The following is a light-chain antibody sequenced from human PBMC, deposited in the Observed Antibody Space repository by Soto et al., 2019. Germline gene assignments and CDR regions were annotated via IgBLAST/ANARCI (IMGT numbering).Light chain of an antibody. CDR2: DAS. Sequence: DIQMTQSPSTLSAYVGDTVTITCRASQSINSGLAWYQQRSGKVPKLLIYDASSLESGVPSRFSGSGSGTEFTLTINSLQPEDFATYYCQQSDGYFLTFGGGTKVEIK. V-gene: IGKV1-5*01. CDR1: QSINSG. CDR3: QQSDGYFLT. J-gene: IGKJ4*01.